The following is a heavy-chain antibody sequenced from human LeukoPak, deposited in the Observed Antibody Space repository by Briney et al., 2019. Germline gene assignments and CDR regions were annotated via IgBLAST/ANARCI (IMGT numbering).Heavy chain of an antibody. CDR2: IKSKSDGWTT. V-gene: IGHV3-15*01. D-gene: IGHD3-10*01. CDR1: GFTFNHSW. J-gene: IGHJ4*02. CDR3: ATDITVWFGERLVDY. Sequence: GGSLRLSCAASGFTFNHSWMTWVRQAPGKGLEWVGRIKSKSDGWTTDYAAPVKGRFIISRDDSKNTVYLQMNSLKSEDTGVYYCATDITVWFGERLVDYRGRGTLVTVS.